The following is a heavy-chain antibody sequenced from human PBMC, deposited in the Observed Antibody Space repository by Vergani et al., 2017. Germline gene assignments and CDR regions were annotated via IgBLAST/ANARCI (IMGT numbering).Heavy chain of an antibody. Sequence: EVQLVESGGGLVQPGGSLKLSCAASGFTFSGSAMHWVRQASGKGLEWVGRIRSKANSYATAYAASVKGRFTISRDNAKNSLYLQMNSLRAEDTAVYYCARGVHSSSWYRGPYFDYWGQGTLVTVSS. CDR3: ARGVHSSSWYRGPYFDY. V-gene: IGHV3-73*02. CDR1: GFTFSGSA. J-gene: IGHJ4*02. CDR2: IRSKANSYAT. D-gene: IGHD6-13*01.